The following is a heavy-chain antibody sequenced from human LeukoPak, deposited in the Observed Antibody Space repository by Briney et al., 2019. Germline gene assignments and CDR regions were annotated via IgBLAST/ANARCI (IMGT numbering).Heavy chain of an antibody. J-gene: IGHJ3*02. CDR1: GGSISSYY. V-gene: IGHV4-59*01. CDR3: ARSSPAGYSSGWLRI. Sequence: SETLSLTCTVSGGSISSYYWSWIRQPPGKGLEWIGYIYYSGSTNYNPSLKSRVTISVDTSKNQFSLKLSSVTAADTAVYYCARSSPAGYSSGWLRIWGQGTMVTVSS. CDR2: IYYSGST. D-gene: IGHD6-19*01.